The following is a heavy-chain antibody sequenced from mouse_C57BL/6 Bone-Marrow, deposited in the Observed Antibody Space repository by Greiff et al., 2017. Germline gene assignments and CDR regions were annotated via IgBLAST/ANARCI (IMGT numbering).Heavy chain of an antibody. V-gene: IGHV3-6*01. CDR1: GYSITSGYY. Sequence: QLKESGPGLVKPSQSLSLTCSVTGYSITSGYYWNWIRQFPGNKLEWMGYISYDGSNNYNPSLKNRISITRDTSKHQFFLKLNSVTTEDTGTYYCARDGYWGQGTTLTVSS. CDR3: ARDGY. CDR2: ISYDGSN. J-gene: IGHJ2*01.